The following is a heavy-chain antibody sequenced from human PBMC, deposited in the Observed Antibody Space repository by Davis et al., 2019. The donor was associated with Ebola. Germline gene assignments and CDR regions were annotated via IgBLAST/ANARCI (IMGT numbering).Heavy chain of an antibody. J-gene: IGHJ2*01. D-gene: IGHD4/OR15-4a*01. CDR2: IIPILGTG. V-gene: IGHV1-69*10. CDR3: ASGDYRGWYFDL. Sequence: AASVKVSCKTSGVTFSSYAINWVRQAPGQGLEWMGGIIPILGTGNNAQKFQGRVTITADISTTTAYIELSSLRSEDTAVYYCASGDYRGWYFDLWGRGTLVTVSS. CDR1: GVTFSSYA.